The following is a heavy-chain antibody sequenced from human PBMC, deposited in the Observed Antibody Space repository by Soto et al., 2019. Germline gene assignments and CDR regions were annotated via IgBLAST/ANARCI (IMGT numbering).Heavy chain of an antibody. Sequence: SETLSLTCTVSGGSISSGDYYWSWIRRPPGKGLEWIGYIYYSGSTYYNPSLKSRVTISVDTSKNQFSLKLSSVTAADTAVYYCARGEDYYDSSGYYYNYYGMDVWGQGTTVTVSS. V-gene: IGHV4-30-4*02. J-gene: IGHJ6*02. CDR3: ARGEDYYDSSGYYYNYYGMDV. CDR2: IYYSGST. CDR1: GGSISSGDYY. D-gene: IGHD3-22*01.